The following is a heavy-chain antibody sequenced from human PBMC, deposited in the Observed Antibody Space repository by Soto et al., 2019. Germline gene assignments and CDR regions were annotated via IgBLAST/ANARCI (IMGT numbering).Heavy chain of an antibody. J-gene: IGHJ4*02. V-gene: IGHV1-8*01. CDR2: MNPNSGNK. Sequence: QVQLVQSGAEVKKPGASVKVSCKASGYTFTSYDINWVRQATGQGLEWMGWMNPNSGNKVYAQNFKSRVTMTRTTSISTAYMELSSLRSEDTAVYYCARERTYFGDYWGQGTLVTVSS. D-gene: IGHD3-9*01. CDR1: GYTFTSYD. CDR3: ARERTYFGDY.